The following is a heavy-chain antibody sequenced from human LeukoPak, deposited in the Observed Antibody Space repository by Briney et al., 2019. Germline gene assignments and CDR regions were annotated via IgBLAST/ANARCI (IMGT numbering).Heavy chain of an antibody. CDR3: AKRARQALGWFDP. V-gene: IGHV4-31*03. D-gene: IGHD6-13*01. CDR2: IYCSGST. CDR1: GGSISSGGYY. Sequence: SETLSLTCTVSGGSISSGGYYWSWIRQHPGKGLEWIGYIYCSGSTYYNPSLKSRVTISVDTSKNQFSLKLSSVTAADTAVYYCAKRARQALGWFDPWGQGTLVTVSS. J-gene: IGHJ5*02.